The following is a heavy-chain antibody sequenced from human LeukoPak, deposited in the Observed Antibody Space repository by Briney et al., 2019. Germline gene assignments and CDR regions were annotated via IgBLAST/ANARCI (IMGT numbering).Heavy chain of an antibody. V-gene: IGHV3-21*01. CDR2: ISSSSSYI. D-gene: IGHD6-13*01. Sequence: GGSLRLSCAASGFTFSNYIMNWVRQAPGKGLEWVSSISSSSSYIYYADSVKGRFTISRDNAKNSLYLQMNSLRAEDTAVYYCAREVDSSSWSTYYYYYGMDVWGQGTTVTVSS. CDR3: AREVDSSSWSTYYYYYGMDV. J-gene: IGHJ6*02. CDR1: GFTFSNYI.